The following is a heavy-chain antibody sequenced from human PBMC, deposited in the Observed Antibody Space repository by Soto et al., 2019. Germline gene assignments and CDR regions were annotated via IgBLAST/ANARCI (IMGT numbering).Heavy chain of an antibody. CDR2: ISGGGSNT. V-gene: IGHV3-23*01. CDR1: GFSFSTYA. Sequence: EVQLWESGGGLVQPWGSLRLSCAASGFSFSTYAMTWVRQAPGKGLQWVSAISGGGSNTHYADSVKGRFTISRDNSKKLLHLQMNSLRAEDTAIYYCAKFSAASVYDISSAPDYWGQGTLVTVSS. D-gene: IGHD3-9*01. CDR3: AKFSAASVYDISSAPDY. J-gene: IGHJ4*02.